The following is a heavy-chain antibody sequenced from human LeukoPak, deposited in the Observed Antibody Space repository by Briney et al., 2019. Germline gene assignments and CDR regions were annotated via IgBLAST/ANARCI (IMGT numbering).Heavy chain of an antibody. J-gene: IGHJ4*02. D-gene: IGHD3-10*01. CDR3: ARDRGELLPFD. CDR2: IYSSGST. V-gene: IGHV3-53*01. Sequence: PGGSLRLSCAASGFIVSSNYMSWVRQAPGKGLEWVSVIYSSGSTYYADSVKGRFTISRDNSKNTLYLQMNSLRAEDTAVYYCARDRGELLPFDWGQGTLLTVSS. CDR1: GFIVSSNY.